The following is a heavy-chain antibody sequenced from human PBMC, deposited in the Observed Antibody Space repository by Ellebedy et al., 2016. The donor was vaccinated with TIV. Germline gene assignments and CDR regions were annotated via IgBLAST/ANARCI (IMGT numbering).Heavy chain of an antibody. J-gene: IGHJ4*02. Sequence: AASVKVSCKASGYTFTGYYMHWVRQAPGQGLEWMGWINPNSGGTNYAQKFQGRVTMTRDTSISTAYMELSRLRSDDTAVYYCARVRDGIAASGPEYWGQGTLVTVSS. CDR3: ARVRDGIAASGPEY. D-gene: IGHD6-13*01. V-gene: IGHV1-2*02. CDR2: INPNSGGT. CDR1: GYTFTGYY.